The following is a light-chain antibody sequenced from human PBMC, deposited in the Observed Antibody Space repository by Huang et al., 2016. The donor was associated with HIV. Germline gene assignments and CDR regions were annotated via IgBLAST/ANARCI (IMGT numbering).Light chain of an antibody. Sequence: AIRITQSPSSLSASTGDRVIITCRASQDIRNDLAWYKQNPGKAPNLLIHAASTLQIGVPSRFSGSGSGTDFTLTINCLQSEDFATYYCQQYYTYPFTFGPGTKVDI. CDR3: QQYYTYPFT. CDR2: AAS. V-gene: IGKV1-8*01. CDR1: QDIRND. J-gene: IGKJ3*01.